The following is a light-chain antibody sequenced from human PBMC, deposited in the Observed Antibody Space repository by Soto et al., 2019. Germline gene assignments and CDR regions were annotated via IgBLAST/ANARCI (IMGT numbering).Light chain of an antibody. CDR2: EVS. V-gene: IGLV2-14*01. Sequence: QSALTQPASVSGSPGQSITISCTGSTSDVGAYNYVSWYKHHPGQAPQLMIYEVSNRPSGVSNRFSGSKSGNTASLTISGLQAEDEADYYCSSYTSSSTLVFGTGTKLTVL. CDR1: TSDVGAYNY. J-gene: IGLJ1*01. CDR3: SSYTSSSTLV.